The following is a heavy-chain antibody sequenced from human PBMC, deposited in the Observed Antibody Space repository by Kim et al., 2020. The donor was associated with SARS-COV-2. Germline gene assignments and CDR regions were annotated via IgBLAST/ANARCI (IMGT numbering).Heavy chain of an antibody. CDR3: AKGGGVRGVISKGFDP. D-gene: IGHD3-10*01. J-gene: IGHJ5*02. V-gene: IGHV3-23*01. Sequence: SVKGRFTSSRDNSKNTLYLQMNSLRAEDTAVYYCAKGGGVRGVISKGFDPWGQGTLVTVSS.